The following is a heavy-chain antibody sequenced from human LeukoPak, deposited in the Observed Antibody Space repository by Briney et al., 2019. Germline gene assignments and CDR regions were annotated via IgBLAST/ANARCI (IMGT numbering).Heavy chain of an antibody. CDR2: IIPIFGTA. V-gene: IGHV1-69*05. Sequence: SVKVSCKASGGTFSSYAISWVRQAPGQGLEWMGGIIPIFGTANYAQKFQGRVTITTDESTSTAYMELSSLRSEDTAVYYRAIGKLGMVFDYWGQGTLVTVSS. D-gene: IGHD7-27*01. CDR3: AIGKLGMVFDY. J-gene: IGHJ4*02. CDR1: GGTFSSYA.